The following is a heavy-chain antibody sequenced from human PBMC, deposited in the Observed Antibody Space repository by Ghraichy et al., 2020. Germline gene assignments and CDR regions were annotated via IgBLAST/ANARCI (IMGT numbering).Heavy chain of an antibody. CDR1: GFTFTDHG. CDR2: LWYDGSNK. J-gene: IGHJ4*02. Sequence: GGSLRLSCAASGFTFTDHGMHWVRQAPGKGLESVASLWYDGSNKYHADSVKGRFTISRDNSRNTLYLQMNSVRADDTAVYYCARWGHCGGGACIDFWGQGTLVTVSS. CDR3: ARWGHCGGGACIDF. V-gene: IGHV3-33*01. D-gene: IGHD2-21*01.